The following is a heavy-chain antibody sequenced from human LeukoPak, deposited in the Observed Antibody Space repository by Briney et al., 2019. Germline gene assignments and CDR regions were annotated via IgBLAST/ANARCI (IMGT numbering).Heavy chain of an antibody. CDR2: IYTSGTT. J-gene: IGHJ5*02. CDR1: GYSISSGFY. CDR3: ARDHWGPMTPPNGFDP. D-gene: IGHD3-16*01. V-gene: IGHV4-38-2*02. Sequence: ASETLSLTCTVSGYSISSGFYWGWIRQPPGKALEWIGRIYTSGTTTYDPSLKSRVTISIDTSKNQFSLKLISVTAADTAVYYCARDHWGPMTPPNGFDPWGQGTLVTVSS.